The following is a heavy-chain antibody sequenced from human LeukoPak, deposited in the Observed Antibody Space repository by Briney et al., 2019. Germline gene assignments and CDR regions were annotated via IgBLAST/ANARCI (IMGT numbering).Heavy chain of an antibody. V-gene: IGHV1-24*01. CDR1: GYTLTELS. CDR2: FDPEDGET. Sequence: GASVKVSCKVSGYTLTELSMHWVRQAPGKGLEWMGGFDPEDGETIYAQKFQGRVTMTEDTSTDTAYMELSSLRSEDTAVYYCATAGRWELLKAHRYYYYGMDVWGQGTTVTVSS. CDR3: ATAGRWELLKAHRYYYYGMDV. D-gene: IGHD1-26*01. J-gene: IGHJ6*02.